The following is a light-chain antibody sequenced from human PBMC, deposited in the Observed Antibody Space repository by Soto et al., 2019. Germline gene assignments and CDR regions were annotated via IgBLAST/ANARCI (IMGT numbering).Light chain of an antibody. CDR2: DAS. Sequence: IVLTQSPATLSVSPVKRATLSCRASQSVSSNLAWHQQRPGQAPRLLIYDASTRATGIPPRFSGGGSGTEFTVTISSLQSEDFAIYYCQQYDIWPPYTFGQGTKVDIK. CDR3: QQYDIWPPYT. J-gene: IGKJ2*01. V-gene: IGKV3-15*01. CDR1: QSVSSN.